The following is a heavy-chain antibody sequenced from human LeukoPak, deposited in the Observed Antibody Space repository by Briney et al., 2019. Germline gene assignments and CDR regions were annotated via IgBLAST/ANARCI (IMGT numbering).Heavy chain of an antibody. J-gene: IGHJ4*02. CDR3: ARATVGGLAY. D-gene: IGHD1-26*01. CDR2: ISYSGST. V-gene: IGHV4-59*01. Sequence: SETLCLTCTVSGASLSTYYWSWIRQPPGKGLEWIGYISYSGSTNYNPSLKSRATISVDTSKNQFSLNLSSVTAADTAIYYCARATVGGLAYWGQGTLVTVFS. CDR1: GASLSTYY.